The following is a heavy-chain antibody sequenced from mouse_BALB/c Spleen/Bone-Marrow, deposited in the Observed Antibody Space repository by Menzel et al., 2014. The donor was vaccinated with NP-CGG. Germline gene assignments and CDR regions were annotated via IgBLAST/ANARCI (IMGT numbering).Heavy chain of an antibody. CDR2: INLSNGGT. J-gene: IGHJ4*01. CDR3: TRRSLLSDYYSMDY. V-gene: IGHV1S81*02. Sequence: VQLVESGAELVKPGASVELSCKASGYTFTSYYLYWVKQRPGQGLEWIGEINLSNGGTNFNERFKSKASLTVDKSSSTAYMQLNSLTSEDSAVYYCTRRSLLSDYYSMDYWGQGTSVTVSS. CDR1: GYTFTSYY. D-gene: IGHD2-10*01.